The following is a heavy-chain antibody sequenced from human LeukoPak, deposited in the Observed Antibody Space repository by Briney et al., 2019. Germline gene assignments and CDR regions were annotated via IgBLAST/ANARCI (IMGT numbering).Heavy chain of an antibody. CDR3: ARSGVTTYYAFDI. CDR2: IYSGGST. D-gene: IGHD4-17*01. Sequence: PGGSLRLSCAASGFTVSSNYMSWVRQAPGKGLGWVSVIYSGGSTYYADSVKGRFTISRDNSKNTLYLQMNSLRAEDTAVYYCARSGVTTYYAFDIWGQGTMVTVSS. CDR1: GFTVSSNY. J-gene: IGHJ3*02. V-gene: IGHV3-53*01.